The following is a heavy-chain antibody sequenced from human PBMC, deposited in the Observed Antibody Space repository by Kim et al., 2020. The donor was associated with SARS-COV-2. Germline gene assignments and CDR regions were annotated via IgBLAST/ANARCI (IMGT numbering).Heavy chain of an antibody. V-gene: IGHV3-7*01. Sequence: KYYVDSVKGRFTISRDNAKNSLYLQMNSLRAEDTAVYYCARVDSGSYFVYWGQGTLVTVSS. D-gene: IGHD1-26*01. CDR2: K. CDR3: ARVDSGSYFVY. J-gene: IGHJ4*02.